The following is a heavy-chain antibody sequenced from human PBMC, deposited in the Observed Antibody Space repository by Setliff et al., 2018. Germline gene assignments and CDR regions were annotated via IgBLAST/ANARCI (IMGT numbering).Heavy chain of an antibody. J-gene: IGHJ5*02. V-gene: IGHV3-11*04. Sequence: GESLKISCAASGFTFSSFAMSWIRQAPGKGLEWVSHISSGGSGIYYADSVRGRFTISRDNAKNSLYLQMNGLRAEDTAVYYCARDDDTTSRYSRFEHWGQGTPVTVSS. CDR1: GFTFSSFA. CDR2: ISSGGSGI. CDR3: ARDDDTTSRYSRFEH. D-gene: IGHD5-12*01.